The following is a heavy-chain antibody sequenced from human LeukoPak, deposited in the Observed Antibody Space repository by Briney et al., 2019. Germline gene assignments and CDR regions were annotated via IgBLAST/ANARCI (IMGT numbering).Heavy chain of an antibody. D-gene: IGHD1-26*01. CDR3: ARVGGATAVTMYFEY. CDR1: GITFSGYS. V-gene: IGHV3-48*02. CDR2: MTTSGNTI. J-gene: IGHJ4*02. Sequence: PGGSLRLSCVVSGITFSGYSMIWVRPAPGKGLEWLSFMTTSGNTIFYAESVKDRFTISRDNAKKSLYLQMNSLRDEDTAVYYCARVGGATAVTMYFEYWGQGTLVTVTS.